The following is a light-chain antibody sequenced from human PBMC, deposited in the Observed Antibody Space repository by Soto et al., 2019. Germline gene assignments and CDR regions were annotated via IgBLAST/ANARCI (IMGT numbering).Light chain of an antibody. V-gene: IGLV3-21*02. CDR3: QVWDDSSDHVYV. J-gene: IGLJ1*01. CDR1: NIGRKG. CDR2: NDS. Sequence: ELTQPPSVSVAPGQTARITCGGNNIGRKGVHWYQQRPGQAPVLVVYNDSDRPSGIPDRLSGSNSGNTATLTISRVEAGDEADYYCQVWDDSSDHVYVFGTGTKVTVL.